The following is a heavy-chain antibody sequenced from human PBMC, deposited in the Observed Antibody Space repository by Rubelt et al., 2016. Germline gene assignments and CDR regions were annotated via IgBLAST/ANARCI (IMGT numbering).Heavy chain of an antibody. CDR2: IYYSGST. Sequence: QVQLQESGPGLVKPSETLSLTCTVSGGSISSYYWSWIRQPPGKGMEWIGYIYYSGSTYYTPSLTSRITITVNTSKHPFPLKRSSVTAADTAVYYCASSTVTNRYWYFDLWGRGTLVTVSS. CDR1: GGSISSYY. V-gene: IGHV4-59*06. CDR3: ASSTVTNRYWYFDL. J-gene: IGHJ2*01. D-gene: IGHD4-17*01.